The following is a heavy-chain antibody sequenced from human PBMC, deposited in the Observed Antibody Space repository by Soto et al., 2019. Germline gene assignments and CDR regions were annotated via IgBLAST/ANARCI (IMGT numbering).Heavy chain of an antibody. CDR3: GRDRLVEVAGTFDAFDN. V-gene: IGHV1-18*01. CDR1: GYTFTSYG. Sequence: GASVKVSCKASGYTFTSYGISWVRQAPGQGLEWMGWISAYNGNTNYAQKLQGRVTMTTDTSTSTAYMELRSLRSDDTAVYYCGRDRLVEVAGTFDAFDNWGQGTRVTVSS. J-gene: IGHJ3*02. D-gene: IGHD6-19*01. CDR2: ISAYNGNT.